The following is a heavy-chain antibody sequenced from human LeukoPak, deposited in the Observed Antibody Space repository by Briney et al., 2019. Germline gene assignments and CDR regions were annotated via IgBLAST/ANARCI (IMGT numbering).Heavy chain of an antibody. CDR1: GYTFTNYY. V-gene: IGHV1-2*02. J-gene: IGHJ4*02. D-gene: IGHD6-19*01. Sequence: ASVKVSCKASGYTFTNYYMHWVRQAPGQGLEWMGWINPKTGGTNYAQSFQGKVTMTRDTSISTAYMELSRLGSDDTAVYYCTRAVGEQWLSLGYWGQGTLVTVSS. CDR2: INPKTGGT. CDR3: TRAVGEQWLSLGY.